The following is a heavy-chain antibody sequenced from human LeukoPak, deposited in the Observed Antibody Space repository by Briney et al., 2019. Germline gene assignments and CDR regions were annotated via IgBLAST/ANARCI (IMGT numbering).Heavy chain of an antibody. Sequence: PGGSLRLSCAASGFTFSSYAMSWVRQAPGKGLEWVSAISGSGGSTYYADSVKGRFTISRDNSKNTLYLQMNSLRADDTALYYCAKAGLRFGDFYSNLDYWGQGTLVTFSS. D-gene: IGHD3-10*01. J-gene: IGHJ4*02. CDR1: GFTFSSYA. CDR3: AKAGLRFGDFYSNLDY. CDR2: ISGSGGST. V-gene: IGHV3-23*01.